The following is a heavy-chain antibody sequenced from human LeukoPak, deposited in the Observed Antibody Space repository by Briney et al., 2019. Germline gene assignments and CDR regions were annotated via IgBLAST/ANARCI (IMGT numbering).Heavy chain of an antibody. CDR2: IIPIFGTA. CDR1: GGTFSSYA. J-gene: IGHJ4*02. V-gene: IGHV1-69*06. CDR3: ARAPAYYYDSSGYK. D-gene: IGHD3-22*01. Sequence: WASVKVSCKASGGTFSSYAISWVRQAPGQGLEWMGGIIPIFGTANYAQKFQGRVTITADKSTSTAYMELSSLRSEDTAVYYCARAPAYYYDSSGYKWGQGTLVTVSS.